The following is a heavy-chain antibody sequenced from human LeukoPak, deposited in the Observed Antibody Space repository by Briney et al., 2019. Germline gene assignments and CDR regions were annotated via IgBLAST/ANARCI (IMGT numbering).Heavy chain of an antibody. CDR1: GYILTNHG. J-gene: IGHJ6*04. CDR3: ARVNSMTLPYMDV. D-gene: IGHD3/OR15-3a*01. CDR2: ISPYNGKT. Sequence: ASVKVSCKASGYILTNHGVNWVRLAPGQLLQWVAWISPYNGKTDSAQNLQGRVTVTTDTSTATVYLELRNLRSDDTAVYYCARVNSMTLPYMDVWGKGTTVTVSS. V-gene: IGHV1-18*01.